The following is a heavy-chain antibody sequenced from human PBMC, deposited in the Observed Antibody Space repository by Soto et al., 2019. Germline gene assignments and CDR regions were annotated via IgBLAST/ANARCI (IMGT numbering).Heavy chain of an antibody. D-gene: IGHD4-4*01. J-gene: IGHJ4*02. Sequence: GGSLRLSCAASGFTFSSYAMHWVRQAPGKGLEWVAVISYDGSNKYYADSVKGRFTISRDNSKNTLYLQMSSLRAEDTAVYYCARASRYYSLTTLNDYWGQGTLVTVSS. V-gene: IGHV3-30-3*01. CDR1: GFTFSSYA. CDR3: ARASRYYSLTTLNDY. CDR2: ISYDGSNK.